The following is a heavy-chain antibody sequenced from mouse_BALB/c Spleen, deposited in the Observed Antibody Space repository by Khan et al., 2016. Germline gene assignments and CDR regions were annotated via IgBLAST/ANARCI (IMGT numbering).Heavy chain of an antibody. Sequence: QVRLQQSGAELVRPGASVKLSCKALGYTFTDYEMHWVKQTPVHGLEWIGAIHPGGGGSAYNQKFKFRATLTADKSSSTAYMELSSLTSEDTAVYYCAKGLRRGYYFDSWGQGTTLTVSS. V-gene: IGHV1-15*01. CDR3: AKGLRRGYYFDS. CDR1: GYTFTDYE. J-gene: IGHJ2*01. CDR2: IHPGGGGS. D-gene: IGHD2-4*01.